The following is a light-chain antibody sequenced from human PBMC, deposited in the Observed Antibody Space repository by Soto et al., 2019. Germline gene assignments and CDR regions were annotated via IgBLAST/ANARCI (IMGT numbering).Light chain of an antibody. V-gene: IGLV2-23*01. J-gene: IGLJ1*01. CDR1: SSDVGSDDL. CDR2: EGS. CDR3: CSYAGIGTYV. Sequence: QSVLTQPASVSASPGQSITISCAGSSSDVGSDDLVSWYQQHPGKAPKLLIYEGSKRPSGVSNRFPGSKSGNTASLTVSGLQAEDEADYFCCSYAGIGTYVFGSGTKVTVL.